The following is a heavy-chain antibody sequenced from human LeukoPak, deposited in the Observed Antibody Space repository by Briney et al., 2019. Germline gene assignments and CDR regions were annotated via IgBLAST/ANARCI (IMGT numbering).Heavy chain of an antibody. Sequence: GGSLRLSCAASGFPFSSYAMHWVRQAPGKGLEWVAVISYDGSNKYYADSVKGRFTISRDNSKNTLYLQMNSLRAEDTAVYYCAKDSYYYGSGSYSDYWGQGTLVTVSS. CDR3: AKDSYYYGSGSYSDY. CDR1: GFPFSSYA. CDR2: ISYDGSNK. J-gene: IGHJ4*02. V-gene: IGHV3-30*04. D-gene: IGHD3-10*01.